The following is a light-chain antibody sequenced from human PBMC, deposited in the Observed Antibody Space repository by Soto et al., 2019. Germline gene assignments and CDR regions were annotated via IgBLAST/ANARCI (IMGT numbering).Light chain of an antibody. V-gene: IGKV3-11*01. CDR3: QQRT. J-gene: IGKJ3*01. Sequence: EIVLTQSPATLSLSPGERATLSCRASQSFSSYLAWYQQKPGQAPRLLIYDASNRATGIPARFSGSASGTDFTLTISSLEPEDFAVYYCQQRTFGPGTKVDIK. CDR1: QSFSSY. CDR2: DAS.